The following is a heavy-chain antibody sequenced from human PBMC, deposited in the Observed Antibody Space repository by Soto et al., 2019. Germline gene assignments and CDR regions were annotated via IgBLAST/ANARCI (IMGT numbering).Heavy chain of an antibody. CDR1: GFTFSSYW. CDR3: ARDPTYITLVRGVINYYYYGMDV. V-gene: IGHV3-7*03. J-gene: IGHJ6*02. Sequence: GGSLRLSCEASGFTFSSYWMSWVRQAPGKGLEGVANIKQDGSAKYYVDSVTGRFTISRDNAKNSLYLQMNSLRAEDTAVYYCARDPTYITLVRGVINYYYYGMDVWGQGTTVTVSS. D-gene: IGHD3-10*01. CDR2: IKQDGSAK.